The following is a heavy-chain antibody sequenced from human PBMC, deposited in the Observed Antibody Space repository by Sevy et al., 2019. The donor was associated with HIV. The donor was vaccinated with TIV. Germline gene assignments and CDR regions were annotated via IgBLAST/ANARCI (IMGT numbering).Heavy chain of an antibody. V-gene: IGHV1-2*02. D-gene: IGHD4-17*01. CDR2: INPNDGVT. Sequence: ASVKVSCKASGCTFTDYYIHWVRQAPGQGLEWMAWINPNDGVTNYAQRFQGGVTVTRDTSVSTAYMELRGLRYDDTAIYYCARLTTKPTSDLYGMDVWGQGTTVTVSS. J-gene: IGHJ6*02. CDR1: GCTFTDYY. CDR3: ARLTTKPTSDLYGMDV.